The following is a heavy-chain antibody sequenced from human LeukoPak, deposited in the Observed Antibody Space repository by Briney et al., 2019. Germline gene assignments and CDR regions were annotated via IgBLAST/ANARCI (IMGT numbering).Heavy chain of an antibody. CDR1: GGSISSYY. J-gene: IGHJ5*02. CDR2: VYYSGST. V-gene: IGHV4-59*01. CDR3: ARGTYYYDSSGYYYDLDP. D-gene: IGHD3-22*01. Sequence: SETLSLTCTVSGGSISSYYWSWIRQPPGKGLEWIGYVYYSGSTNYNPSLKSRVTISVDTSKNQFSLKLSSVTAADTAVYYCARGTYYYDSSGYYYDLDPWGQGTLVTVSS.